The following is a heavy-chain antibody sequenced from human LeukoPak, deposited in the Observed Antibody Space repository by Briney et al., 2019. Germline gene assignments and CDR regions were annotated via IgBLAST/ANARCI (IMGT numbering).Heavy chain of an antibody. CDR1: GFTLSTYG. CDR3: AKPQVIANWYYFHY. CDR2: ISSDGSNK. Sequence: PGRSLRLSCAASGFTLSTYGMHWVRQAPGKGLEWVAVISSDGSNKFYADSVKGRFTISRDGSKNTLYLQMNSLRPDDTAVYFCAKPQVIANWYYFHYWGQGTLVTVSS. V-gene: IGHV3-30*18. J-gene: IGHJ4*02. D-gene: IGHD2-21*01.